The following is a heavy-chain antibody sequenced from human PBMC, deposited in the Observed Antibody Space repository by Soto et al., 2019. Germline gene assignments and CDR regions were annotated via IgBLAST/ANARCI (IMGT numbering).Heavy chain of an antibody. CDR1: GYSFTGYS. D-gene: IGHD1-20*01. CDR3: AREVLTRAKLITGNLFDY. CDR2: INPKSGGT. V-gene: IGHV1-2*02. J-gene: IGHJ4*02. Sequence: ASVKVSCKTSGYSFTGYSVHWVRQAPGHGPEWMGWINPKSGGTKYEQKFQGRVTMSRDTSISTVFMELSRVTSDDTPVDYCAREVLTRAKLITGNLFDYWGQGSMVTVSS.